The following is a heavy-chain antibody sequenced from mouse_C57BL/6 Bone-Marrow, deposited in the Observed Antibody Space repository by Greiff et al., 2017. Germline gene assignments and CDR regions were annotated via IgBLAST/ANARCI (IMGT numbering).Heavy chain of an antibody. Sequence: VLLQQSGPELVKPGASVKIPCKASGYTFTDYNMDWVKQSHGKSLEWIGDINPNNGGTIYNQKFKGKATLTVDKSSSTAYMELRSLTSEDTAGNYCARGYYGSSLFAYWGQGTMVTVAA. CDR1: GYTFTDYN. CDR2: INPNNGGT. V-gene: IGHV1-18*01. J-gene: IGHJ3*01. D-gene: IGHD1-1*01. CDR3: ARGYYGSSLFAY.